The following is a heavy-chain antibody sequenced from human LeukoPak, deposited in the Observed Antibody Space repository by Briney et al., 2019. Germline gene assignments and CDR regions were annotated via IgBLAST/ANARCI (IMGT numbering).Heavy chain of an antibody. V-gene: IGHV3-30*02. CDR3: AKDNYYGSGSYYLLDY. CDR2: IRYDGSNK. CDR1: GFTFSSYG. Sequence: GGSLRLSCAASGFTFSSYGTHWVRQAPGKGLEWVAFIRYDGSNKYYADSVKGRFTISRDNSKNTLYLQMNSLRAEDTAVYYCAKDNYYGSGSYYLLDYWGQGTLVTVSS. J-gene: IGHJ4*02. D-gene: IGHD3-10*01.